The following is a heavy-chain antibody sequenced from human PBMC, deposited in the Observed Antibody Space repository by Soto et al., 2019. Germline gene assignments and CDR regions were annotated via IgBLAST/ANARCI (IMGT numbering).Heavy chain of an antibody. D-gene: IGHD3-22*01. Sequence: SGPTLVNPTQTLTLTCTFSGFSLSTSGVGVGWIRQPPGKALEWLALIYWDDDKRYSPSLKSRLTITKDTSKNQVVLTMTNMDPVDTATYYCAHRQEWGHYYGSSGYYNWFDPWGQGTLVTVSS. J-gene: IGHJ5*02. CDR2: IYWDDDK. CDR1: GFSLSTSGVG. V-gene: IGHV2-5*02. CDR3: AHRQEWGHYYGSSGYYNWFDP.